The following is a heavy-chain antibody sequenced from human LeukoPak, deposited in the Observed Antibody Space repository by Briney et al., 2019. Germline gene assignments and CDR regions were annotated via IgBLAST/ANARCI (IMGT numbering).Heavy chain of an antibody. CDR3: AREHLGSSWYYYYFDY. D-gene: IGHD6-13*01. CDR2: ISYDGSNK. CDR1: GFTFSSYG. V-gene: IGHV3-30*19. J-gene: IGHJ4*02. Sequence: GGSLRLSCAASGFTFSSYGMHWVRQAPGKGLEWVAVISYDGSNKYYADSVKGRFTISRDNSKNTLYLQMNSLRAEDTAVYYCAREHLGSSWYYYYFDYWGQGTLVTVSS.